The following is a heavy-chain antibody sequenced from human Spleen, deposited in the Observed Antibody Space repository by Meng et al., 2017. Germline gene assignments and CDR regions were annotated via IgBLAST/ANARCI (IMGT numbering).Heavy chain of an antibody. CDR1: GGIFSNYV. Sequence: SVKVSCKAPGGIFSNYVIGWVRQDPGQGLEWMGGINAVFGTTNYAQKFQGRVTITTDESTSTVYMELTRLTSEDTAVYFCARKAGNCVSTTCYSLDFWGQGTLVTVSS. V-gene: IGHV1-69*05. J-gene: IGHJ4*02. CDR3: ARKAGNCVSTTCYSLDF. D-gene: IGHD2-2*01. CDR2: INAVFGTT.